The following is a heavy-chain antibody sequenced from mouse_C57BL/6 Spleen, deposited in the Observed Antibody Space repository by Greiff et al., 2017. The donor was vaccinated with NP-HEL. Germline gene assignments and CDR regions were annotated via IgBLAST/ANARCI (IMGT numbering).Heavy chain of an antibody. CDR1: GYTFTSYT. CDR3: ARSRIMTYYYGSSYDYAMDY. Sequence: QVHVKQSGAELARPGASVKMSCKASGYTFTSYTMHWVKQRPGQGLEWIGYINPSSGYTKYNQKFKDKATLTADKSSSTAYMQLSSLTSEDSAVYYCARSRIMTYYYGSSYDYAMDYWGQGTSVTVSS. CDR2: INPSSGYT. J-gene: IGHJ4*01. V-gene: IGHV1-4*01. D-gene: IGHD1-1*01.